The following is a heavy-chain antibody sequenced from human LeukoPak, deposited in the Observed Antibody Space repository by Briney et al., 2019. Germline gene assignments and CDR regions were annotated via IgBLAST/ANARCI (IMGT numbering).Heavy chain of an antibody. J-gene: IGHJ4*02. CDR2: IYPGDSDT. D-gene: IGHD2-2*01. CDR1: GYSFTSYW. Sequence: KPGESLKISCKGSGYSFTSYWIGWVRQMPGKGLEWMGIIYPGDSDTRYSPSFQGQVTISADKSISTAYLQWSSLKASDTAMYYCARAPTSNLRNPVLPLIVVVPAAMEWYYFDYWGQGTLVTVSS. V-gene: IGHV5-51*03. CDR3: ARAPTSNLRNPVLPLIVVVPAAMEWYYFDY.